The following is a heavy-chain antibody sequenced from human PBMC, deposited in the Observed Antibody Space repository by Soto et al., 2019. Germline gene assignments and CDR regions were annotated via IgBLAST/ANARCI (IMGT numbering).Heavy chain of an antibody. CDR3: AREEANCEHYFDS. V-gene: IGHV4-34*01. D-gene: IGHD1-26*01. CDR2: ISHNGSV. Sequence: LSLTCSISGGSFSGYYWSWIRQPPGKGLEWIGEISHNGSVNYNSSLKSRLTISIDTLKNQFYLMLKSVTAADTAVYYCAREEANCEHYFDSWGQGNLITVSS. CDR1: GGSFSGYY. J-gene: IGHJ4*02.